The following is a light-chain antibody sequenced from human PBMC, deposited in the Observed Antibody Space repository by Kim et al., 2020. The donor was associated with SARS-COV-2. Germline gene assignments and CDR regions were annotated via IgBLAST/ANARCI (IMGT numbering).Light chain of an antibody. Sequence: LAPGERATLSCRASESVSSTFLAWYQQKPGQPPRLLMYDTSSRATGIPDRFSGSWSGTDFTLTVSRLEPEDCAVYYCQQYGSAPLTFGGGTKLEI. J-gene: IGKJ4*01. CDR3: QQYGSAPLT. CDR1: ESVSSTF. CDR2: DTS. V-gene: IGKV3-20*01.